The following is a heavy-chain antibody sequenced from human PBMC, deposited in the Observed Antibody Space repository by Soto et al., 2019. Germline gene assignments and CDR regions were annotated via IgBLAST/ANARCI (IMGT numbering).Heavy chain of an antibody. CDR2: IIPILGIA. Sequence: QVQLVQSGAEVKKPGSSVKVSCKASGGTFSSYTISWVRQAPGQGLEWMGRIIPILGIANYAQKFQGRVTITADKSTSTAYRELSSLRSEDTAVYYCARQHYYGSGRCFDYWGQGTLVTVSS. V-gene: IGHV1-69*02. CDR3: ARQHYYGSGRCFDY. CDR1: GGTFSSYT. J-gene: IGHJ4*02. D-gene: IGHD3-10*01.